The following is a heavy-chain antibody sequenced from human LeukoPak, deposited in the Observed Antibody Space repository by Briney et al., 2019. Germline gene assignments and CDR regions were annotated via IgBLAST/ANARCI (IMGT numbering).Heavy chain of an antibody. V-gene: IGHV4-38-2*02. D-gene: IGHD1-1*01. CDR1: GYSISSGYY. CDR2: IYHSGST. J-gene: IGHJ5*02. CDR3: ARPNGGNWFDP. Sequence: SETLSLTCTVSGYSISSGYYWGWIRQPPGKGLEWIGSIYHSGSTYYNPSLKSRVTISVDTSKNQFSLKLSSVTAADTAVYYCARPNGGNWFDPWGQGTLVTVSS.